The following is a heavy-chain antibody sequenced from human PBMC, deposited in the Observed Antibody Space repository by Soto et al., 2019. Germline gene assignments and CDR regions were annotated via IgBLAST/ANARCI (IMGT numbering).Heavy chain of an antibody. D-gene: IGHD4-17*01. V-gene: IGHV4-30-2*01. CDR3: ARAQRRSVAFDI. Sequence: QLQLQESGSGLVKPSQTLSLTCAVSGGSISSGGYSWSWIRQPPRKRLVWLGYIYHSGSTYYNPSLNSRVTISVDRSKNQFSLKLSSVTAADTAVYYCARAQRRSVAFDIWGQGTMVTVSS. CDR2: IYHSGST. CDR1: GGSISSGGYS. J-gene: IGHJ3*02.